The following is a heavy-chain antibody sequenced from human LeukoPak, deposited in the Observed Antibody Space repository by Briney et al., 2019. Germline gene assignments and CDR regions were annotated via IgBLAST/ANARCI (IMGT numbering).Heavy chain of an antibody. CDR1: GYTFTSHY. CDR2: INPSGGST. V-gene: IGHV1-46*01. CDR3: ARDVSPYYDSSGYYDNWFDP. D-gene: IGHD3-22*01. J-gene: IGHJ5*02. Sequence: ASVTVSCKASGYTFTSHYMHWVRQAPGQGLEWMGIINPSGGSTSYAQKFQGRVTMTRDTSTSTVYVELSSLRSEDTAVYYCARDVSPYYDSSGYYDNWFDPWGQGTLVTVSS.